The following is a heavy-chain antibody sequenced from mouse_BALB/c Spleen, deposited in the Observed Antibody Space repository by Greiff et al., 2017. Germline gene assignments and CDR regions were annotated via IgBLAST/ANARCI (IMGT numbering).Heavy chain of an antibody. CDR1: GFTFSSYT. J-gene: IGHJ1*01. CDR3: ARHGPSWYFDV. Sequence: EVQLVESGGGLVQPGGSLKLSCAASGFTFSSYTMSWVRQTPEKRLEWVAYISNGGGSTYYPDTVKGRFTISRDNAKNTLYLQMSSLKSEDTAMYYCARHGPSWYFDVWGAGTTVTVSS. CDR2: ISNGGGST. V-gene: IGHV5-12-2*01.